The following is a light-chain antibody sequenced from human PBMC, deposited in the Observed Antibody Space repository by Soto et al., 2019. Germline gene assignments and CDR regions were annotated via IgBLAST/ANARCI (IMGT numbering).Light chain of an antibody. V-gene: IGKV3-15*01. CDR1: QSVSSN. Sequence: EIVMTQAPATLSVSPVERVTLSCRASQSVSSNLAWYQQKPGQAPTLLIYGASTRPTGIPARFSGSGSGTEFTLTISSLQSEDFAVYYCQQYNNWLRTFGQGTKVDIK. CDR3: QQYNNWLRT. J-gene: IGKJ1*01. CDR2: GAS.